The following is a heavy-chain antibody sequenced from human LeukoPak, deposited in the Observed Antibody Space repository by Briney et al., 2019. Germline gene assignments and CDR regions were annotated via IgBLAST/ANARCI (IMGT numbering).Heavy chain of an antibody. Sequence: PSETLSLTCTVSGGSISSYYWSWIRQPPGKGLEWIGYIYYSGSTNYNPSLKSRVTISVDTSKNQFSLKLSSVTAADTAVYYCANLVSSYGMDVWGQGTTVTVSS. CDR2: IYYSGST. CDR3: ANLVSSYGMDV. J-gene: IGHJ6*02. D-gene: IGHD6-13*01. CDR1: GGSISSYY. V-gene: IGHV4-59*08.